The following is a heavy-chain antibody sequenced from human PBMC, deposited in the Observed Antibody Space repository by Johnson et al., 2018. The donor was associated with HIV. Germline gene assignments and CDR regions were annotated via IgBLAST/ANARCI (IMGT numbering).Heavy chain of an antibody. Sequence: QVQLVESGGGLVQPGRSLRLSCAASGFTFSSYAMHWVRQAPGKGLEWVAVISYDGSNKYYADSVKGRFTISRDNSKNTLYLQMNSLRAEDTAVYYCARVTGPFDIWGQGTMVTVSS. CDR1: GFTFSSYA. CDR3: ARVTGPFDI. J-gene: IGHJ3*02. CDR2: ISYDGSNK. D-gene: IGHD4-11*01. V-gene: IGHV3-30*04.